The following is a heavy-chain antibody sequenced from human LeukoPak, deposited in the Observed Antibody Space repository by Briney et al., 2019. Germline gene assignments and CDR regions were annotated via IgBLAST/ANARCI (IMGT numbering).Heavy chain of an antibody. V-gene: IGHV3-11*06. Sequence: GGSLRLSCAASGFSFSYYYMSWIRQTPGKGLEWLSYISSSSHDTNYADSVKGRFTISRDNAKNSLYLQMNSLTVEDTAVYYCARGDRAIANWGQGTVVTVSA. CDR1: GFSFSYYY. D-gene: IGHD2-21*01. J-gene: IGHJ4*02. CDR2: ISSSSHDT. CDR3: ARGDRAIAN.